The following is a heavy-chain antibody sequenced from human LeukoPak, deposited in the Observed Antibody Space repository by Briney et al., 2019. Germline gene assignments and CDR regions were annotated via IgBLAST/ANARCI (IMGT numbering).Heavy chain of an antibody. CDR1: GGSIDSGGFY. V-gene: IGHV4-39*07. D-gene: IGHD5-12*01. CDR3: ARDQRLCSGYDFWFDP. J-gene: IGHJ5*02. CDR2: VYYTGTA. Sequence: PSETLSLTCIVSGGSIDSGGFYWGWIRQPPGKGPEWIGTVYYTGTAYYNPSLQSRVTISVDTSKNQFSLRLSSVTAADTAVYYCARDQRLCSGYDFWFDPWGQGTLVKVSS.